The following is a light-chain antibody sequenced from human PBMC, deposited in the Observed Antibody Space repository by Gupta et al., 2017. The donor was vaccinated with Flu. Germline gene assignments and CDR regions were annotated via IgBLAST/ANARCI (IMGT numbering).Light chain of an antibody. V-gene: IGKV3-20*01. J-gene: IGKJ4*01. CDR1: QRVSTSH. Sequence: DIVLTQSPGTLSLSPGERATLSCRASQRVSTSHLVWYQQKPGQAPRLLFYDASRRATGIPDRFSGSGSGTDFTLTISRLEPADFAVYYCQQDETSPLTFGGGTKVESK. CDR2: DAS. CDR3: QQDETSPLT.